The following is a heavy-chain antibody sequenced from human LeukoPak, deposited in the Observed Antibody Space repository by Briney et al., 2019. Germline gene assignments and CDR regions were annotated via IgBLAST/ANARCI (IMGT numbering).Heavy chain of an antibody. Sequence: PGGSLRLSCAASGFTFSSYSMNWVRQAPGKGLEWVANIKQDGSEKYYVDSVKGRFTISRDNAKNSLYLQMNSLKTEDTAVYYCTREAAYSSSWYGGYYYYYMDVWGKGTTVTVSS. CDR3: TREAAYSSSWYGGYYYYYMDV. J-gene: IGHJ6*03. CDR2: IKQDGSEK. D-gene: IGHD6-13*01. V-gene: IGHV3-7*03. CDR1: GFTFSSYS.